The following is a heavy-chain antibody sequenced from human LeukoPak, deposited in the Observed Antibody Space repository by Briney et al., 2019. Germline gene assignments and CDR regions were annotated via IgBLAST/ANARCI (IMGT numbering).Heavy chain of an antibody. CDR2: IYYSGST. CDR3: ARDRFRVEGAFDI. D-gene: IGHD1-1*01. CDR1: GGSISSSSYY. V-gene: IGHV4-39*07. J-gene: IGHJ3*02. Sequence: SETLSLTCTVSGGSISSSSYYWGWIRQPPGKGLEWIGSIYYSGSTYYNPSLKSRVTISVDTSKNQFSLKLSSVTAADTAVYYCARDRFRVEGAFDIWDQGTMVTVSS.